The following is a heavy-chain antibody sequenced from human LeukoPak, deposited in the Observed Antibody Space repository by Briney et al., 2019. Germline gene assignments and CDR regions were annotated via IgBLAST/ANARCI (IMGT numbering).Heavy chain of an antibody. CDR1: GGTFSSYA. D-gene: IGHD6-19*01. CDR2: IIPILGIA. J-gene: IGHJ5*02. CDR3: ANSPHPGSSGWFRQPWDLNDQDNWFDP. V-gene: IGHV1-69*04. Sequence: SVKVSCKASGGTFSSYAISWVRQAPGQGLEWMGRIIPILGIANYAQKFQGRVAITADKSTSTAYMELSSLRSEDTAVYYCANSPHPGSSGWFRQPWDLNDQDNWFDPWGQGTLVTVSS.